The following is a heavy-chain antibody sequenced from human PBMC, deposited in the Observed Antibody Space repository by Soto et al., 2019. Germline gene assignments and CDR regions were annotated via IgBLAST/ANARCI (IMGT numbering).Heavy chain of an antibody. CDR2: ISAYNGNT. CDR1: GYTFTSYG. Sequence: GASVKVSCKASGYTFTSYGISWVRQAPGQGLEWMGWISAYNGNTNYAQKLQGRVTMTTDTSTSTAYMELRSLRSDDTAVYYCARDRYSSSWYSSVSYYYYMDVWGKGTTVTVSS. CDR3: ARDRYSSSWYSSVSYYYYMDV. J-gene: IGHJ6*03. D-gene: IGHD6-13*01. V-gene: IGHV1-18*01.